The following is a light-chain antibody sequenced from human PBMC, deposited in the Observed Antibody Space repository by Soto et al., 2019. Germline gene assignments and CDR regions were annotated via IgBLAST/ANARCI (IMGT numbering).Light chain of an antibody. J-gene: IGKJ4*01. CDR2: KAS. Sequence: DIQMTQSPSSVSAPVGDRVTISCRASQGISSWLAWYQQKPGEAPKLLIYKASTLQTGVPSRFSGSGSGTDFTLTITSLQPEDFATYYCHQASSFPLSFGGGTKVDIK. CDR3: HQASSFPLS. V-gene: IGKV1-12*01. CDR1: QGISSW.